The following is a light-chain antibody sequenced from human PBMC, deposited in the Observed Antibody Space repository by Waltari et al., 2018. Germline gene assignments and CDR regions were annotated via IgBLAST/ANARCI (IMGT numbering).Light chain of an antibody. CDR1: KLGNKF. Sequence: SYELTQPPSVSVSPGQTASITCSAYKLGNKFVSWYQQKPGQSPVLVIHEASKRPSGIPERTSGSNSGNTATLTISGTQAMDEADYYCQAWDSGFYVFGSGTKVTVL. CDR2: EAS. J-gene: IGLJ1*01. CDR3: QAWDSGFYV. V-gene: IGLV3-1*01.